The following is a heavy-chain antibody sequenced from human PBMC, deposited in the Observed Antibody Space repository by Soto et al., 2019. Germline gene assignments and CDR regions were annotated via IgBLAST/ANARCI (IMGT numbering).Heavy chain of an antibody. CDR3: ARDAPPDDY. CDR1: GFTFNYYL. Sequence: GGSLRLSCVASGFTFNYYLMHWVRQAPGKGLMWVSRLQTDGSHPDYADSVKGRFTISRDNAKNSLYLQMNSLRAEDTAVYYCARDAPPDDYWGQGTLVTVSS. J-gene: IGHJ4*02. CDR2: LQTDGSHP. V-gene: IGHV3-74*01.